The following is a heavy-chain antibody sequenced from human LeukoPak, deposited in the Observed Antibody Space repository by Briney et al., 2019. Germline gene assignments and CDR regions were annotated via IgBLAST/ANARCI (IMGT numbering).Heavy chain of an antibody. J-gene: IGHJ6*02. Sequence: SVKVSCKASGGTLSGHAISWVRQDPGQGLEWMGGIIPIFGTTNYAQKFQGRVTINADESTNTAYMELISLRSEDTAVYYCASRYCATDSCRSSTYYYYGLDGWGQGTTVTVSS. D-gene: IGHD2-8*01. V-gene: IGHV1-69*13. CDR3: ASRYCATDSCRSSTYYYYGLDG. CDR1: GGTLSGHA. CDR2: IIPIFGTT.